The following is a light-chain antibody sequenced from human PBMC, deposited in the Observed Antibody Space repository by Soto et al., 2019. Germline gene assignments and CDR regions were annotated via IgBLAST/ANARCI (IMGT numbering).Light chain of an antibody. Sequence: EIVLTQSPGTLSLSPGERATLSCRASQSVSSRYFAWYQQKPGQAPRLLIYVASSRATRIPDRFSGSGSGTDFTLTISRLEPEDFAVYYWQQYSNSPPTFGQGTKVEIK. CDR1: QSVSSRY. CDR3: QQYSNSPPT. J-gene: IGKJ1*01. CDR2: VAS. V-gene: IGKV3-20*01.